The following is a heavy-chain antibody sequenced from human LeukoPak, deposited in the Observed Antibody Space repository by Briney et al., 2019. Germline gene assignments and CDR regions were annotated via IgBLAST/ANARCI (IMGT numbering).Heavy chain of an antibody. CDR1: GFTFSSYA. CDR2: ISGSGGST. CDR3: AKDSEQQLDFDY. Sequence: LTGGSLRLSCAASGFTFSSYAMSWVRQAPGKGLEWVSAISGSGGSTYYADSVKGRFTISRDNSKNTLYLQMNSLRAEDTAVYYCAKDSEQQLDFDYWGQGTLVTVSS. D-gene: IGHD6-13*01. J-gene: IGHJ4*02. V-gene: IGHV3-23*01.